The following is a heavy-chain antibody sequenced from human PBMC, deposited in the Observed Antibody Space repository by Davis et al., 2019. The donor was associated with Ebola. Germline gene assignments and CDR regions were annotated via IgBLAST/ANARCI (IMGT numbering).Heavy chain of an antibody. CDR2: ITGSADLT. CDR1: GFIFSNYA. V-gene: IGHV3-23*01. J-gene: IGHJ6*02. Sequence: PGGSLRLSCAASGFIFSNYAMSWVRQAPGKGLEWVSTITGSADLTHYADSVKGRFTVSRDNPKNTLYLQMYSLRAEDTAVYYCAKGMSRSAYYAMDVWGQGTTVTVSS. CDR3: AKGMSRSAYYAMDV. D-gene: IGHD2-8*01.